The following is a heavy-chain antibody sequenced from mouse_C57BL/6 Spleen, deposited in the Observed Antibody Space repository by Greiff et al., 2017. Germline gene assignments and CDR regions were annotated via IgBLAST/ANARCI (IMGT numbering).Heavy chain of an antibody. Sequence: VQLQQPGAELVKPGASVKLSCKASGYTFTSYWMQWVKQRPGQGLEWIGEIDPSDSYTNYNQKFKGKATLTVDTSSSTAYMQLSSLTSEDSAVYYCARLGGLGVWGTGTTVTVSS. CDR3: ARLGGLGV. V-gene: IGHV1-50*01. J-gene: IGHJ1*03. CDR1: GYTFTSYW. CDR2: IDPSDSYT.